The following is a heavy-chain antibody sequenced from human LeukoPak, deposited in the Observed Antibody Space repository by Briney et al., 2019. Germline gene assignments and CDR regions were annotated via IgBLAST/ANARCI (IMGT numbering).Heavy chain of an antibody. CDR1: GFTFSSYA. Sequence: GGSLRLSCAASGFTFSSYAMHWVRQAPGKGLEWVAVISYDGSNKYYADSVKGRFTISRDNSKNTLYLQMNSLRAEDTAVYYCARGGYSSSWYFTPFDYWGQGTLVTVSS. CDR2: ISYDGSNK. V-gene: IGHV3-30-3*01. CDR3: ARGGYSSSWYFTPFDY. D-gene: IGHD6-13*01. J-gene: IGHJ4*02.